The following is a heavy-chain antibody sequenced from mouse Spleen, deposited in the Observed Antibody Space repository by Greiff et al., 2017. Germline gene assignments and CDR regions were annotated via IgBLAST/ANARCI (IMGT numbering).Heavy chain of an antibody. CDR3: ARHEGYDYEAWFAY. V-gene: IGHV5-12*02. J-gene: IGHJ3*01. CDR1: GFTFSDYY. CDR2: ISNGGGST. Sequence: EVKLMESGGGLVQPGGSLKLSCATSGFTFSDYYMYWVRQTPEKRLEWVAYISNGGGSTYYPDTVKGRFTISRDNAKNTLYLQMSRLKSEDTAMYYCARHEGYDYEAWFAYWGQGTLVTVSA. D-gene: IGHD2-4*01.